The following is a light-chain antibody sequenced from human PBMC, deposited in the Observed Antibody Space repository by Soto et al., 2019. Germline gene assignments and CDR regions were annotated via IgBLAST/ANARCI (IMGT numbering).Light chain of an antibody. V-gene: IGKV3-20*01. J-gene: IGKJ1*01. Sequence: EIVLTQSPGTLSLSPGERATLSCRASQSVSNSFLAWYQQKPGQAPRLLIYGASNRATGIPDRFSVSGSGTYFTFTIRRLEPVDFAVYYCQEYVTSPWAFGQRTKVEVE. CDR3: QEYVTSPWA. CDR1: QSVSNSF. CDR2: GAS.